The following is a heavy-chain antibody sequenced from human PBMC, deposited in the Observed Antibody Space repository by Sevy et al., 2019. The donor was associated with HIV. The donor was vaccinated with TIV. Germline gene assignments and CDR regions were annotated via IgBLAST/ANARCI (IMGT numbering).Heavy chain of an antibody. D-gene: IGHD3-22*01. CDR1: GYSFTSHW. Sequence: GESLKISCKGSGYSFTSHWIGWVRHMPGKRLEWMGIIYPDDSDTRYSPSFQGQVTFSADKSISTAYLQWTSLKASDTAMYYCATSRSGYFDSSGYYIYWGQGTLVTVSS. CDR2: IYPDDSDT. V-gene: IGHV5-51*01. CDR3: ATSRSGYFDSSGYYIY. J-gene: IGHJ4*02.